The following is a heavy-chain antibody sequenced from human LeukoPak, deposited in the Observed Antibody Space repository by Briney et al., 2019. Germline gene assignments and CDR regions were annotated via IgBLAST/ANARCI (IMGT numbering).Heavy chain of an antibody. CDR1: GGSISSRSYY. CDR2: IYYSGST. CDR3: ARDGAKLWFGELRNPEDNWFDP. Sequence: SETLSLTCTVSGGSISSRSYYWGWIRQPPGKGLEWIGSIYYSGSTYYNPSLKSRVTISVDTSKNQFSLKLSSVTAADTAVYYCARDGAKLWFGELRNPEDNWFDPWGQGTLVTVSS. J-gene: IGHJ5*02. D-gene: IGHD3-10*01. V-gene: IGHV4-39*07.